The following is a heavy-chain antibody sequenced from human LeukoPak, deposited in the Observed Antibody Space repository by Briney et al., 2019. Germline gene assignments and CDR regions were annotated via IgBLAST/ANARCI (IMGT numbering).Heavy chain of an antibody. CDR3: ARGLAPYYDFWSGYTFDY. Sequence: ASVKVPCKASGYTFTSYDINWVRQATGQGLEWMGWMNPNSGNTGYAQKFQGRVTMTRNTSISTAYMELSSLRSEDTAVYYCARGLAPYYDFWSGYTFDYWGQGTLVTVSS. V-gene: IGHV1-8*01. D-gene: IGHD3-3*01. CDR1: GYTFTSYD. J-gene: IGHJ4*02. CDR2: MNPNSGNT.